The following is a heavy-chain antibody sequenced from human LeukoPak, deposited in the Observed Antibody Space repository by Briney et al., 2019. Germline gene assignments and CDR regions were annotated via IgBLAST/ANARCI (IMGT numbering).Heavy chain of an antibody. CDR2: IDPSDSYT. CDR3: ARHLPTTLAADY. Sequence: GESLKISCKGSGYSSTSYWISWVRQMPGKGLEWMGRIDPSDSYTNYSPSFQGHVTISADKSISTAYLQCSSLKASDTAVYYCARHLPTTLAADYWGQGTLVTVSS. D-gene: IGHD4-23*01. V-gene: IGHV5-10-1*01. CDR1: GYSSTSYW. J-gene: IGHJ4*02.